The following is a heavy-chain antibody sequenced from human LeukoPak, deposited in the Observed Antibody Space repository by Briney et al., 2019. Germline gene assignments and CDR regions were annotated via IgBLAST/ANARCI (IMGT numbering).Heavy chain of an antibody. D-gene: IGHD3-22*01. J-gene: IGHJ4*02. V-gene: IGHV3-30*02. CDR3: AKDLDYYDSSGYRIFDY. Sequence: PGRSLRLSCAASGFTFSSYAMHWVRQAPGKGLEWVAFIRYDGSNKYYADSVKGRFTISRDNSKNTLYLQMNSLRAEDTAVYYCAKDLDYYDSSGYRIFDYWGQGTLVTVSS. CDR1: GFTFSSYA. CDR2: IRYDGSNK.